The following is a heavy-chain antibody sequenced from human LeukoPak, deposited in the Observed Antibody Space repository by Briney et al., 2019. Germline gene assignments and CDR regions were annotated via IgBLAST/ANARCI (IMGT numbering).Heavy chain of an antibody. J-gene: IGHJ3*02. CDR1: GGSFSGYY. D-gene: IGHD1-1*01. CDR2: INHSGST. V-gene: IGHV4-34*01. Sequence: SETLSLTCAVYGGSFSGYYWSCIRQPPGKGPEWVGEINHSGSTNYNPCLNSRVTMSVDTSKCHFSLKLSAVTAADTAVYYCARGRRTGTTSRLRGNRAFDIWGEGTMVTVSS. CDR3: ARGRRTGTTSRLRGNRAFDI.